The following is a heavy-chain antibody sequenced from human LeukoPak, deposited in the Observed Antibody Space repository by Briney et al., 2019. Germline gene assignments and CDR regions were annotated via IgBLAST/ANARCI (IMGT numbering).Heavy chain of an antibody. CDR1: GFTFDDSG. D-gene: IGHD2-15*01. J-gene: IGHJ4*02. V-gene: IGHV3-20*04. CDR2: TNWNGRST. CDR3: AKGGWSTSLDF. Sequence: PGGSLRLSCAASGFTFDDSGMTWVRQAPGKGLVWVSGTNWNGRSTGYADSVKGRFTISRDNAKNSLYLQMNSLSAADTAVYYCAKGGWSTSLDFWGQGTLVTVSS.